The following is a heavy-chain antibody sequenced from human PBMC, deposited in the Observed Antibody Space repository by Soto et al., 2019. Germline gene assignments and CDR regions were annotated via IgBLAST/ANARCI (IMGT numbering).Heavy chain of an antibody. D-gene: IGHD6-13*01. V-gene: IGHV3-30*18. CDR2: ISNDGSDK. Sequence: QVQLVESGGGVVQPGTSLRLSCAASGFTFNNYGMHWVRQAPGTGLEWVAAISNDGSDKYYADSVKGRLTISRDNSKNTLYLQMDSLRAEDTSVYYCAKDQGIAASHGIDWGQGTMVTVS. CDR3: AKDQGIAASHGID. CDR1: GFTFNNYG. J-gene: IGHJ3*01.